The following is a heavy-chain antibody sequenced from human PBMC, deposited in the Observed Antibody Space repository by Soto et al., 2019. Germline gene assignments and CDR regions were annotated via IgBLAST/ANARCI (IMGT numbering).Heavy chain of an antibody. CDR2: INPNSGGT. CDR1: GYTFTGYY. D-gene: IGHD2-2*01. CDR3: ARGIVVVPAAKSSYMDV. Sequence: ASVKVSCKASGYTFTGYYMHWVRQAPGQGLEWMGWINPNSGGTNYAHKFQGWVTMTRDTSISTAYMELSRLRSDDTAVYYCARGIVVVPAAKSSYMDVWVKGTTVTVSS. V-gene: IGHV1-2*04. J-gene: IGHJ6*03.